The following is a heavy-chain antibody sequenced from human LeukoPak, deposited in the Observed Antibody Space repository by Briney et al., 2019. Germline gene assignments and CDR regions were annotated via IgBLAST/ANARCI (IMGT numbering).Heavy chain of an antibody. D-gene: IGHD3-22*01. V-gene: IGHV4-59*01. CDR3: ASVDDEGYSDS. Sequence: NPSGTLSLTCTVSGGSISSYYWSWIRQPPGKGLEWIGYIYYSGSTNYNPSLKSRVTISVDTSKNQFSLKLSSVTAADTAVYYCASVDDEGYSDSWGQGTLVTVSS. CDR2: IYYSGST. CDR1: GGSISSYY. J-gene: IGHJ4*02.